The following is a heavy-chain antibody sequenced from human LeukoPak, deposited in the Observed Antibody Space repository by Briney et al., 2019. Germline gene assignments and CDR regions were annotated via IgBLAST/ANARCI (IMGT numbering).Heavy chain of an antibody. J-gene: IGHJ4*02. CDR1: GYTFTSYY. Sequence: ASVKVSCKASGYTFTSYYMHWVRQAPGQGLEWMGIINPSGGSTSYAQKFQGRVTVTADKSTSTAYMELSSLRSEDTAVYYCARVPFIVGATYYFDYWGQGTLVTVSS. CDR2: INPSGGST. D-gene: IGHD1-26*01. CDR3: ARVPFIVGATYYFDY. V-gene: IGHV1-46*01.